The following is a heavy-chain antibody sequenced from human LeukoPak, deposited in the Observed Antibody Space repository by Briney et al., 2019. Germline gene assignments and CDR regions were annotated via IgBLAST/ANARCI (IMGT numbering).Heavy chain of an antibody. CDR3: ARDIGRGGY. Sequence: PGGSLRLSCAVSGFTFSNYWMSWVRQAPGKGLEWVANIKQDGSEKYYVDSVKGRFTISRDNAKNSLYLQMNSLRAEDTAVYYCARDIGRGGYWGQGTLVTVSS. CDR1: GFTFSNYW. CDR2: IKQDGSEK. V-gene: IGHV3-7*01. D-gene: IGHD3-16*01. J-gene: IGHJ4*02.